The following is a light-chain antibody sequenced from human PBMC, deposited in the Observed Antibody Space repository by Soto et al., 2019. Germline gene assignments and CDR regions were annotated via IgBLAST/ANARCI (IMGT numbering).Light chain of an antibody. V-gene: IGKV1-6*01. J-gene: IGKJ1*01. CDR3: LQDYNYPRT. CDR1: QDIKTD. Sequence: AIPMTQSPSSLSAFVGDRVTITCRASQDIKTDLGWYQQKPGKAPKLLIFAASSLHSGVPSRFSGSGSGTDFTLTIGSLQPEDFATYYCLQDYNYPRTFGQGTKVEIK. CDR2: AAS.